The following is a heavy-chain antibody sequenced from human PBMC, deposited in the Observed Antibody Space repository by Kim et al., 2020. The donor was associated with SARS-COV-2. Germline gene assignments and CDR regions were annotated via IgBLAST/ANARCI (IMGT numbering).Heavy chain of an antibody. D-gene: IGHD3-22*01. CDR2: IYSGGST. V-gene: IGHV3-53*04. CDR3: ARPKNVYDSSGYYYYYGMVV. CDR1: GFTVSSNY. J-gene: IGHJ6*04. Sequence: GGSLRLSCAASGFTVSSNYMSWVRQAPGKGLEWVSVIYSGGSTYYADSVKGRFTISRHNSKNTLYLQMNSLGAEDTAVYYCARPKNVYDSSGYYYYYGMVVWGKGTTVTVVS.